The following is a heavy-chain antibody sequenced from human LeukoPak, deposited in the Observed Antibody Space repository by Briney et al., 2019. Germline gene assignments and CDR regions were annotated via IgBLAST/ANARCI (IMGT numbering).Heavy chain of an antibody. V-gene: IGHV3-30*04. D-gene: IGHD2-2*01. CDR2: ISYDGSNK. CDR1: GFTFSSYA. CDR3: AKNSRRSSTSLYYYYYMDV. J-gene: IGHJ6*03. Sequence: GRSLRLSCAASGFTFSSYAMHWVRQAPGKGLEWVAVISYDGSNKYYADSVKGRFTISRDNSKNTLYLQMNSLRAEDTAVYYCAKNSRRSSTSLYYYYYMDVWGKGTTVTVSS.